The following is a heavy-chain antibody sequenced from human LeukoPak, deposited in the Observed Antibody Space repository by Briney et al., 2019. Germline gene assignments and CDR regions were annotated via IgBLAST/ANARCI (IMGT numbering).Heavy chain of an antibody. V-gene: IGHV4-59*01. J-gene: IGHJ3*02. CDR2: IYHSGST. CDR3: ARARGATIFQSASDI. Sequence: PSETLSLTCTVSGGSISSYYWSWVRQPPGKGLEWIGYIYHSGSTNYNPSLKSRVTISVDTSKNQFSLTLTSVTAADTAVYYCARARGATIFQSASDIWGQGTMLTVSS. D-gene: IGHD5-24*01. CDR1: GGSISSYY.